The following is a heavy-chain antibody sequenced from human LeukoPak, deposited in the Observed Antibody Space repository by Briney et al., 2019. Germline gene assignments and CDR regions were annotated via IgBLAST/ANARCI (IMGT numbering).Heavy chain of an antibody. CDR1: GGTFSSYA. V-gene: IGHV1-69*13. Sequence: ASVKVSCKASGGTFSSYAISWVRQAPGQGLEWMGGIIPIFGTANYAQKFQGRVTITADESTSTAYMELSSLRSEDTAVYYCARASYDSSGYYYGTFDYWGQGTLVTVSS. CDR2: IIPIFGTA. J-gene: IGHJ4*02. CDR3: ARASYDSSGYYYGTFDY. D-gene: IGHD3-22*01.